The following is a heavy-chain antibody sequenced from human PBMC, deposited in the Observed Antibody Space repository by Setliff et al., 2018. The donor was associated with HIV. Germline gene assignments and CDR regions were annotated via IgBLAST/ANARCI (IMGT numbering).Heavy chain of an antibody. CDR1: GGSISRGGRY. CDR2: VYYTGES. J-gene: IGHJ4*02. CDR3: ASATVGGASPFDS. Sequence: SETLSLTCSVYGGSISRGGRYWGWIRQHPGGGLEWLGYVYYTGESFYKPSLGGRVTILQDKSKNQVSLELRSVTAADTAVYYCASATVGGASPFDSWGPGTLVTVSS. D-gene: IGHD4-4*01. V-gene: IGHV4-31*02.